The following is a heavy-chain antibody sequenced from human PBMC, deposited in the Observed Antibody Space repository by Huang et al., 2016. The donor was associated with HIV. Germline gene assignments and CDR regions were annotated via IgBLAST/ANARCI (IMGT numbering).Heavy chain of an antibody. CDR3: ASIDYYDTSGPQRGYFDN. Sequence: QVQLVQSGAEVKKPGSSVKVSCKASGGTFSNFAIVWVRQAPGQGLGWMGRSSPIVGTANYAQKYQGRVTITADESTTTADMELSSLRSEDTAVYYCASIDYYDTSGPQRGYFDNWGQGALVTVSS. V-gene: IGHV1-69*01. CDR2: SSPIVGTA. D-gene: IGHD3-22*01. J-gene: IGHJ4*02. CDR1: GGTFSNFA.